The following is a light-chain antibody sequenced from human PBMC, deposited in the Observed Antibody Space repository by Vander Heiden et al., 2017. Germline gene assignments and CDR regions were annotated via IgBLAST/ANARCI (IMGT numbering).Light chain of an antibody. CDR2: AAS. V-gene: IGKV1-39*01. CDR1: QSISSY. CDR3: QQSDSTPQA. J-gene: IGKJ1*01. Sequence: DIQMTQTPSSLSASVGDRVTITCRASQSISSYLNWYQQKPGKAPKLLIYAASSLQSGVPSRFSGSGSGTDFTLTIGSLQPEDFATYYCQQSDSTPQAFGQGTKVEIK.